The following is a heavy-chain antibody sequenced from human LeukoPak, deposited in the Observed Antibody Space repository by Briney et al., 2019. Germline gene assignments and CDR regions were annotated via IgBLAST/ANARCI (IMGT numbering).Heavy chain of an antibody. CDR2: INNSGGDT. J-gene: IGHJ4*02. Sequence: PGGSLRLSCAASGFTFSTYAMGWVRQAPGKGLEWVSSINNSGGDTLYADSVKGRFTISRDNSKNTLYLQLNSLRAEDTAVYYCAKRPSYLDYWGQGTLVTVSS. V-gene: IGHV3-23*01. CDR3: AKRPSYLDY. CDR1: GFTFSTYA.